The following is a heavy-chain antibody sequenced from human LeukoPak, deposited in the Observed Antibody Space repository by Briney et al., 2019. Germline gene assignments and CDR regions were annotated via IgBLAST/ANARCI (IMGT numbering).Heavy chain of an antibody. CDR2: VYYSVST. D-gene: IGHD5-18*01. Sequence: SETLSLTCTVSGGSIISTIYYWGWIRQPPGKGLDWIGDVYYSVSTYYNPSLKRRVTISVDTSKNQFSLNMTSVTAADTAVYYCARRGGYNFGYDYWGQGALVTVSS. J-gene: IGHJ4*02. V-gene: IGHV4-39*01. CDR3: ARRGGYNFGYDY. CDR1: GGSIISTIYY.